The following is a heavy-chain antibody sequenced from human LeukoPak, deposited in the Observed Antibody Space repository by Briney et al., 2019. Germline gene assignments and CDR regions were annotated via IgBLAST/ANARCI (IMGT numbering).Heavy chain of an antibody. D-gene: IGHD2/OR15-2a*01. J-gene: IGHJ4*02. CDR1: GYTFTGAY. CDR2: ISPKSGGT. V-gene: IGHV1-2*02. CDR3: ARDVRGSDVHDYYYFDY. Sequence: ASVKVSCKASGYTFTGAYLHWVRQAPGRGFEWMGWISPKSGGTKYAPNFQGRVTMTTDTSISTAYLEVSSLKSDDTAVYYCARDVRGSDVHDYYYFDYWGQGTLVTVSS.